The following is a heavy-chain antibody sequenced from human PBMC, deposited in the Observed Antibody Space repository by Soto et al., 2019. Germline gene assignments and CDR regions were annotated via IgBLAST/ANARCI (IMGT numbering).Heavy chain of an antibody. Sequence: GGSLRLSCAASGFTFSDYYMSWIRQAPGKGLEWVSYISSSCSTIYYEDSVNGRFTISRENAKNSLYLQMNSLRAEDTAVYYCARERKDIVVVVAARFYYYYYMDVWGKGTTVTVSS. V-gene: IGHV3-11*01. D-gene: IGHD2-15*01. J-gene: IGHJ6*03. CDR1: GFTFSDYY. CDR3: ARERKDIVVVVAARFYYYYYMDV. CDR2: ISSSCSTI.